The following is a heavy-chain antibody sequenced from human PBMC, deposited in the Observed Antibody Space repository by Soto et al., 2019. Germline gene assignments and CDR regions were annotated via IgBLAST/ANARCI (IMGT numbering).Heavy chain of an antibody. J-gene: IGHJ5*02. CDR3: ARESRSYLGQADWFDT. CDR2: IYYSGST. V-gene: IGHV4-59*01. Sequence: SETLSLTCTVSGGSISSYYWSWIRQPPGKGLEWIGYIYYSGSTNYNPSLKSRVTISVDTSKNQFSLKLSSVTAADTAVYYCARESRSYLGQADWFDTWGQGTLVTVSS. CDR1: GGSISSYY. D-gene: IGHD3-10*01.